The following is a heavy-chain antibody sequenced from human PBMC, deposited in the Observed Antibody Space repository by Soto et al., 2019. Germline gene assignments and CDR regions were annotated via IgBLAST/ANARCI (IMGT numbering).Heavy chain of an antibody. CDR3: ARDGGWDY. CDR2: ISSSSGYI. Sequence: GALRLPCAASGFTLSSYSMNWVRQAPGTGLEWISSISSSSGYISYADSLKGRFTISRDNDRNSLYLQMNSLRAEDTAVYYCARDGGWDYGGPGTLATVSS. CDR1: GFTLSSYS. V-gene: IGHV3-21*01. J-gene: IGHJ4*02. D-gene: IGHD2-15*01.